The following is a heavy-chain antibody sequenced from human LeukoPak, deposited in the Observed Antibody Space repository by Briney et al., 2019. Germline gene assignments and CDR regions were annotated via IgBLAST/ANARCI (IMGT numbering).Heavy chain of an antibody. V-gene: IGHV3-21*01. D-gene: IGHD3-10*01. Sequence: PGGSLRLSCAASGFTFSSYSMNWVRQAPGEGLEWVSSISSSSSYIYYADSVKGRFTISRDNAKNSLYLQMNSLRAEDTAVYYCAREPLYYGSGSPTDGGEFYDYWGQGTLVTVSS. CDR1: GFTFSSYS. J-gene: IGHJ4*02. CDR2: ISSSSSYI. CDR3: AREPLYYGSGSPTDGGEFYDY.